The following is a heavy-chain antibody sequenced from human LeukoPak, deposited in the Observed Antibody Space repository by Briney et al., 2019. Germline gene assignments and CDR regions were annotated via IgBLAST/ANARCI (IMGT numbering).Heavy chain of an antibody. D-gene: IGHD6-19*01. CDR2: ISWNSGSI. J-gene: IGHJ4*03. V-gene: IGHV3-9*01. CDR1: GFTFDDYA. CDR3: AKDKRDSSGWLFDY. Sequence: GRSLRLSCAASGFTFDDYAMHWVRQAPGKGLEWVSGISWNSGSIGYADSVKGRFTISRDNAKNSLYLQMNSLRAEDTALYYCAKDKRDSSGWLFDYWGQGTTVTVSS.